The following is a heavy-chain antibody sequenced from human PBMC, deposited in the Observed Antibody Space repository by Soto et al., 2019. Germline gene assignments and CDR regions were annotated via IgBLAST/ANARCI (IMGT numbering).Heavy chain of an antibody. CDR3: ARDSFLYWNFDL. V-gene: IGHV4-39*02. Sequence: SETLSLTCTVSGGSVSRDSYFWGWLRQPPGKGLEWIGSIFHSGRTYYNPSLESRVTISVDTSKNHFSLHLSSVTAADTAVYFCARDSFLYWNFDLWGRGTLVTVS. CDR1: GGSVSRDSYF. J-gene: IGHJ2*01. CDR2: IFHSGRT.